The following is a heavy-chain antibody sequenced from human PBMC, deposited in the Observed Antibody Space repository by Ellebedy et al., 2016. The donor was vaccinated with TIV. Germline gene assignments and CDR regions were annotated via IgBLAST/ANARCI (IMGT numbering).Heavy chain of an antibody. CDR2: ISSSSSYI. V-gene: IGHV3-21*01. CDR3: ARDCSSTSCYSASNAFDI. Sequence: GESLKISXAASGFTFSSYSMNWVRQAPGKGLEWVSSISSSSSYIYYADSVKGRFTISRDNSKNTLYLQMNSLRAEDTAVYYCARDCSSTSCYSASNAFDIWGQGTMVTVSS. D-gene: IGHD2-2*01. J-gene: IGHJ3*02. CDR1: GFTFSSYS.